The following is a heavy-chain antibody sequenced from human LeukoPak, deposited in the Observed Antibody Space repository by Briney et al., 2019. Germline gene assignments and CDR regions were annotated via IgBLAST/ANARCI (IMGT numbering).Heavy chain of an antibody. V-gene: IGHV4-34*01. Sequence: SETLSLTCAVYSGSFNSYFWSWIRQVPGKGLEWIAELSESGGTHYNPSLKSRVTISVDTSKNQFSLNLTSVTAADTAIYYCARVPGGVFDFWGQGALVTVSS. CDR2: LSESGGT. CDR1: SGSFNSYF. CDR3: ARVPGGVFDF. D-gene: IGHD3-10*01. J-gene: IGHJ4*02.